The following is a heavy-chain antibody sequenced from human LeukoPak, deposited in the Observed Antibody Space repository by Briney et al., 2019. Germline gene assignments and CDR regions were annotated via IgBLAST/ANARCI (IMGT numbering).Heavy chain of an antibody. Sequence: PGGSLRLSCAASGFTFSSYWMSWVRQAPGKGLEWVANIKQDGSEKYYVDSVKGRFTISRDNAKNSLYLQMNSLRAEDTAVYYCARADSSWYGVGYYFDYWGQGTLVTVSS. CDR3: ARADSSWYGVGYYFDY. D-gene: IGHD6-13*01. V-gene: IGHV3-7*04. J-gene: IGHJ4*02. CDR2: IKQDGSEK. CDR1: GFTFSSYW.